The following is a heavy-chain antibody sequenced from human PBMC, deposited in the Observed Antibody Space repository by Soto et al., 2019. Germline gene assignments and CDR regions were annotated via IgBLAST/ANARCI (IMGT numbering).Heavy chain of an antibody. Sequence: SVKVSCKASGGTFSSYAISWVRQAPGQGLEWMGGIIPIFGTANYAQKFQGRVTITADESTSTAYMELSSLRSEDTAVYSCAAGSPGRMLERRVQNDALDIWGEGAMVTVSS. CDR2: IIPIFGTA. J-gene: IGHJ3*02. CDR1: GGTFSSYA. CDR3: AAGSPGRMLERRVQNDALDI. D-gene: IGHD1-1*01. V-gene: IGHV1-69*13.